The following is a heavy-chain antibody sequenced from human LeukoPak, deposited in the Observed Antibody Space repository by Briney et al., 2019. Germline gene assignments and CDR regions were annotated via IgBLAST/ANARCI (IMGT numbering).Heavy chain of an antibody. Sequence: ASVKVSCKASGYTFTSYGISWVRQAPGQGLEWMGWINVYNYHTNYAQKLQGRVSMTTDTSTSTAYMDLRSLRSDDTAVYYRARDLRYSSGWSASGMDVWGKGTTVTVSS. CDR1: GYTFTSYG. CDR2: INVYNYHT. D-gene: IGHD6-19*01. V-gene: IGHV1-18*01. CDR3: ARDLRYSSGWSASGMDV. J-gene: IGHJ6*03.